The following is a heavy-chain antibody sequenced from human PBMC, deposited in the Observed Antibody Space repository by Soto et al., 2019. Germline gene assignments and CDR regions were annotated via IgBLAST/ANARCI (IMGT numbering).Heavy chain of an antibody. CDR2: ISAYNGNT. CDR3: ASLNYYGSGFDY. D-gene: IGHD3-10*01. Sequence: ASVKVSCKASGYTFTSYGISWVRQAPGQGLEWMGWISAYNGNTNYAQKFQGRVTITRDTSASTAYMELSSLRSEDTAVYYCASLNYYGSGFDYGGQGTLVTVSS. CDR1: GYTFTSYG. J-gene: IGHJ4*02. V-gene: IGHV1-18*01.